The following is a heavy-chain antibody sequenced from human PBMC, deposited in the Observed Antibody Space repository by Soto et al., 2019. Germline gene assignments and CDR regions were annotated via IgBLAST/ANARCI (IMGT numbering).Heavy chain of an antibody. CDR2: IYYSGST. CDR1: GGSISSYY. D-gene: IGHD2-15*01. J-gene: IGHJ4*02. Sequence: SETLSLTCTVSGGSISSYYWSWIRQPPGKGLEWIGYIYYSGSTNYNPSLKSRVTISVDTSKNQFSLKLSSVTAADTAVYYCARIWLSGGPFDYWGQGTLVTVSS. V-gene: IGHV4-59*01. CDR3: ARIWLSGGPFDY.